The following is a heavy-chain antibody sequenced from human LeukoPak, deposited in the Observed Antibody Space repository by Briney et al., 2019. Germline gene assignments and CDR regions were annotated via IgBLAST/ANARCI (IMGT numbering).Heavy chain of an antibody. V-gene: IGHV3-21*01. CDR2: ISSSSSYI. CDR1: GFTFSSYS. Sequence: PGGSLRLSCAASGFTFSSYSMNRVRQAPGKGLEWVSSISSSSSYIYYADSVKGRFTISRDNAKNSLYLQMNSLRAEDTAVYYCARGGGYDSSGYYYGKTAYYFDYWGQGTLVTVSS. CDR3: ARGGGYDSSGYYYGKTAYYFDY. J-gene: IGHJ4*02. D-gene: IGHD3-22*01.